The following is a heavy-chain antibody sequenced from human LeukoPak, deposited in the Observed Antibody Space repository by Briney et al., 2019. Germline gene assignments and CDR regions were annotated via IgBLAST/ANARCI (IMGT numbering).Heavy chain of an antibody. Sequence: NPSETLSLTCTVSGGSISSRPYYWGWIRQPPGKGLEWIGSINYSGSTYYKASLKNRVTISVDTSKNQLSLKVISVTAADTAVYYCARGVIAAGGNDFDYWGQGTLVTVSS. J-gene: IGHJ4*02. D-gene: IGHD6-13*01. CDR3: ARGVIAAGGNDFDY. CDR2: INYSGST. CDR1: GGSISSRPYY. V-gene: IGHV4-39*07.